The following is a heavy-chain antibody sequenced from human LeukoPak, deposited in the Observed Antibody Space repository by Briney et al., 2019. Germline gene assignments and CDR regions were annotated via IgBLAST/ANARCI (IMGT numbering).Heavy chain of an antibody. CDR1: GGSISSGGYY. V-gene: IGHV4-31*03. Sequence: KPSQTLSLTCTVAGGSISSGGYYWSCIRQHPGKGLECIGYIYYSGSTYYNPSLKSRVTISVDTSKHQFSLKLSSVTAADTAVYYCARVALGGSYDSTGYYLGYYFDYWDQGTLVTVSS. D-gene: IGHD3-22*01. J-gene: IGHJ4*02. CDR3: ARVALGGSYDSTGYYLGYYFDY. CDR2: IYYSGST.